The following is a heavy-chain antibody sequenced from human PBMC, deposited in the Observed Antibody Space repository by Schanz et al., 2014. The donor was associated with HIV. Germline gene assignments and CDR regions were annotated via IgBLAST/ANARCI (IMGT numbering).Heavy chain of an antibody. J-gene: IGHJ4*02. CDR1: GYTFSNYA. Sequence: QVQLVQSGTEVKKPGASVTVSCKASGYTFSNYAINWVRQAPGQGLEWMGWISAYNGNTNYAQKLQGRVTMTTDTSTSTAYMDLRSLRSDDTAVYYCARGAAEMATMTPWRYWGQGTLVTVSS. CDR3: ARGAAEMATMTPWRY. CDR2: ISAYNGNT. D-gene: IGHD5-12*01. V-gene: IGHV1-18*01.